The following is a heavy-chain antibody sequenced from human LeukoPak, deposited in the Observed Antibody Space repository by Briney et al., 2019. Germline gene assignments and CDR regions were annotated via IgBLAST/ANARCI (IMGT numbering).Heavy chain of an antibody. V-gene: IGHV3-21*01. CDR1: GFTFSNYA. CDR3: ARLPGYYYYYYYMDV. Sequence: PGGSLRLSCVASGFTFSNYAMTWVRQAPGKGLEWDSGISSNSYIHYADSVKGRFTVSRDNAENSLYLQMNSLRAEDTAVYYCARLPGYYYYYYYMDVWGKGTTVTVSS. CDR2: ISSNSYI. J-gene: IGHJ6*03.